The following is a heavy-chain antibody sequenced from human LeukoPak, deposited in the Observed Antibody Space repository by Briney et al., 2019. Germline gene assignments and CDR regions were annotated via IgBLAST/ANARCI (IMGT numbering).Heavy chain of an antibody. CDR2: ISGSGGST. D-gene: IGHD3-22*01. Sequence: PGGSLRLSCAASGFTFSSYAMSWVRQAPGKGLEWVSAISGSGGSTYYADSVKGRFTISRDNSKNTLYLQMNSLRAEDTAVYYCAKNYYDSPMRLWYDAFDIWGQGTMVTVSS. CDR1: GFTFSSYA. J-gene: IGHJ3*02. V-gene: IGHV3-23*01. CDR3: AKNYYDSPMRLWYDAFDI.